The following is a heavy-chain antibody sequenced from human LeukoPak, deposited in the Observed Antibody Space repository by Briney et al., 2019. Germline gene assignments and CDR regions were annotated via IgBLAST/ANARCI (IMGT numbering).Heavy chain of an antibody. Sequence: GGSLRLSCAASGFTFSNYWMNWVRQAPGKGLEWVANIKQDGGEKSYVDSVKGRFTISRDNAKNSLHLQMNSLRAEDTAVYYCARLTAYGYYYMDVWGKGTTVTVSS. J-gene: IGHJ6*03. CDR1: GFTFSNYW. CDR3: ARLTAYGYYYMDV. CDR2: IKQDGGEK. V-gene: IGHV3-7*01. D-gene: IGHD2-21*02.